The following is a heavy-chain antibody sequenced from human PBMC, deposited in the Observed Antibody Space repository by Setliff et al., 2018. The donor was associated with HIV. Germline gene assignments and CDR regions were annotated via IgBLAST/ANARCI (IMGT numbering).Heavy chain of an antibody. J-gene: IGHJ3*01. Sequence: ASVKVSCKTSGGTFNTYPIAWVRQAPGQGLEWMGGIAPNLRMPNYIQKFKGRLTITADESTGTVYMELTNLRSEDTAMYYCAREKSPVLEYFDWLKPRHVFDVWGQGTVVTVSS. CDR1: GGTFNTYP. D-gene: IGHD3-9*01. CDR3: AREKSPVLEYFDWLKPRHVFDV. CDR2: IAPNLRMP. V-gene: IGHV1-69*10.